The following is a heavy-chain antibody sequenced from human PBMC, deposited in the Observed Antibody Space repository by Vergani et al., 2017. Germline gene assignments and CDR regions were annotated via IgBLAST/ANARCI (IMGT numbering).Heavy chain of an antibody. J-gene: IGHJ3*02. CDR3: AREEVDYGDSSDAFDI. Sequence: QVQLVQSGAEVKKPGSSVKVSCKASGGTFSSYAISWVRQAPGQGLEWMGGIIPIFGIANYAQKFQGRVTITADKSTSTAYMELSSLRSEDTAVYYCAREEVDYGDSSDAFDIGGEGTMVTVSS. CDR2: IIPIFGIA. CDR1: GGTFSSYA. D-gene: IGHD4-17*01. V-gene: IGHV1-69*17.